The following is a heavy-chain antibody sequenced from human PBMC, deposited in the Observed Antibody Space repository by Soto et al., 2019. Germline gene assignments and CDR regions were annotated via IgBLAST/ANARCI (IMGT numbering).Heavy chain of an antibody. CDR2: ISAYNGNT. Sequence: GASVKVSCKASGYTFTSYGISWVRQAPGQGLEWMGWISAYNGNTNYAQKLQGRVTMTTDTSTSTAYMELRSLRSDDTAVYYCARDGRRDGYNNYYYYYYCMDVWGPGTTVTVFS. V-gene: IGHV1-18*01. J-gene: IGHJ6*02. D-gene: IGHD5-12*01. CDR1: GYTFTSYG. CDR3: ARDGRRDGYNNYYYYYYCMDV.